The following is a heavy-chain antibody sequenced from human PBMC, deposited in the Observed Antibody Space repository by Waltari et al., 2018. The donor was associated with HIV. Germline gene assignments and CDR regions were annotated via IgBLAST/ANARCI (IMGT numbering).Heavy chain of an antibody. D-gene: IGHD2-2*01. CDR1: GGSFRDYY. CDR2: IKNSGST. CDR3: ARRGFRFCSSTTCLDY. V-gene: IGHV4-34*01. Sequence: QVQLQQCGAGLLKPSETLSLPCAVYGGSFRDYYWIWIRQPPGKGLAWIGEIKNSGSTNYKPPLKSRVTRSVDTSKNQFSLKLRSVTAADTAVYYWARRGFRFCSSTTCLDYWGQGTLVTVSS. J-gene: IGHJ4*02.